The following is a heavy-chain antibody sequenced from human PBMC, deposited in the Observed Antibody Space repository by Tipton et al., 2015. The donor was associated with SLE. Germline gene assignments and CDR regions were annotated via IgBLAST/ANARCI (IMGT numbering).Heavy chain of an antibody. D-gene: IGHD3-16*02. CDR1: GGSFNGYY. J-gene: IGHJ4*02. Sequence: TLSLTCAVYGGSFNGYYWSWIRQHPGKGLEWIGYIYYSGSTYYNPSLKSRVTISVDTSKNQFSLKLSSVTAADTAVYYCAGLRLGELSLSYWGQGTLVTVSS. CDR3: AGLRLGELSLSY. V-gene: IGHV4-31*11. CDR2: IYYSGST.